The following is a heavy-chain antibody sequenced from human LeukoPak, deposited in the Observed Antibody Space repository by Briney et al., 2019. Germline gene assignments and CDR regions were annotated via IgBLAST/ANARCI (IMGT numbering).Heavy chain of an antibody. CDR2: INPNSGGT. D-gene: IGHD5-18*01. V-gene: IGHV1-2*06. Sequence: PEASVKVSCKASGYTFTGYYMHWVRQAPGQVLERMGRINPNSGGTNYAQKFQGRVTMTRDTSISTAYMELSRLRSDDTAVYYCARVVSSYGSSPIDYWGQGTLVTVSS. CDR1: GYTFTGYY. CDR3: ARVVSSYGSSPIDY. J-gene: IGHJ4*02.